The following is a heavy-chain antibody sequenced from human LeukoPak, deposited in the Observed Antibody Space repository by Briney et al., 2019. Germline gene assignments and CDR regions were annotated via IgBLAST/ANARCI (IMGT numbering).Heavy chain of an antibody. V-gene: IGHV4-4*07. J-gene: IGHJ4*02. CDR3: ARVAVAGTIWGTVDY. Sequence: SETLSLTCTVSGGSISSYYWSWIRQPAGKGLEWIGRIYTSGSTNYNPPLKSRVTMSVDTSKNQFSLKLSSVTAADTAVYYCARVAVAGTIWGTVDYWGQGTLVTVSS. CDR1: GGSISSYY. D-gene: IGHD6-19*01. CDR2: IYTSGST.